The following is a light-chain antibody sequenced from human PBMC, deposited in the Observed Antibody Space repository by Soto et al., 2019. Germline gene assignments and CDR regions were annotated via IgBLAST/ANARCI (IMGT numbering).Light chain of an antibody. CDR3: QQYGSSLTWT. J-gene: IGKJ1*01. V-gene: IGKV3-20*01. CDR1: QSVSSN. Sequence: EIVMTQSPATLSVSPGERATLSCRASQSVSSNLAWYQQKPGQAPRLLIYGASTRATGIPDRFSGSGSGTEFTLTISRLEPEDFAVYYCQQYGSSLTWTFGQGTKV. CDR2: GAS.